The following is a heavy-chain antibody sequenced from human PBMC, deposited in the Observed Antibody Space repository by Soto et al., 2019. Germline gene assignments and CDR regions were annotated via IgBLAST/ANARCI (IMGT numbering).Heavy chain of an antibody. V-gene: IGHV3-66*01. J-gene: IGHJ3*01. CDR3: ARDSEGRRHSYGYDAFDF. CDR2: IYSGGST. D-gene: IGHD5-18*01. Sequence: GGSLRLSCAASGFTVSSNYMSWVRQAPGKGLEWVSVIYSGGSTYYADSVKGRFTISRDNSKNTLYLQMNSLRAEDTAVYYCARDSEGRRHSYGYDAFDFWGQGTMVTVSS. CDR1: GFTVSSNY.